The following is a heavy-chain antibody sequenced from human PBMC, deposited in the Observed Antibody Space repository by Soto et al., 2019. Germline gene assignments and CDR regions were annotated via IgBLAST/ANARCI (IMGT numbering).Heavy chain of an antibody. D-gene: IGHD1-1*01. Sequence: GESLKISCTGSGYSFTSFWIGWVRQMPGKGLEWMGFIYPDDSDTKYSPSFQGQVTISADKSISTAYLQWSSLKASDTAMYYCARTSTTGTTWNHYGMDVWGQGTTVTVSS. CDR2: IYPDDSDT. CDR1: GYSFTSFW. J-gene: IGHJ6*02. V-gene: IGHV5-51*01. CDR3: ARTSTTGTTWNHYGMDV.